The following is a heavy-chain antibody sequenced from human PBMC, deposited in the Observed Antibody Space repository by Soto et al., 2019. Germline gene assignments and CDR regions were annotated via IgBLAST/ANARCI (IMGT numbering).Heavy chain of an antibody. CDR3: ARGDTAMARHYYYSMDV. D-gene: IGHD5-18*01. J-gene: IGHJ6*02. V-gene: IGHV1-69*13. CDR2: IIPFFGTA. Sequence: SVKVSCKASGGTFSSYAISWVRQAPGQGLEWMGGIIPFFGTANYAQKFQGRVTITADESTSTAYMELSSLRSEDTAVYYCARGDTAMARHYYYSMDVWGQGTTVTVSS. CDR1: GGTFSSYA.